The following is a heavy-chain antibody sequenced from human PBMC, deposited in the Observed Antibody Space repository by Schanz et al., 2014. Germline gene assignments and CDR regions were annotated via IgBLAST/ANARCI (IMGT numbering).Heavy chain of an antibody. CDR1: GFTFSSYG. CDR2: MSYDGSIK. Sequence: QVQLVESGGGVVQPGRSLRLSCAASGFTFSSYGMHWVRQAPGKGLEWVAAMSYDGSIKYYGDSVKGRFTISRDNSKSTLYQHMNSLRAEDTAVYYCARDFDDRRSYGSGCCLEDCMDVWGRGTTVTVSS. V-gene: IGHV3-33*01. CDR3: ARDFDDRRSYGSGCCLEDCMDV. D-gene: IGHD3-10*01. J-gene: IGHJ6*02.